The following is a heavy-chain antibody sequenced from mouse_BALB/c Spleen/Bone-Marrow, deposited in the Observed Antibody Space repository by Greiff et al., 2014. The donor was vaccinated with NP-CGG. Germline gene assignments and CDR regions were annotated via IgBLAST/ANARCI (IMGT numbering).Heavy chain of an antibody. CDR1: GYTFTTYW. J-gene: IGHJ4*01. Sequence: VQLQQSGAELAKPGASMKMSCKASGYTFTTYWMHWVKQRPGQGLEWIGYINPSTGYTAYNQKFKDKATLTADKSSNTAYMQLSSLTSEDSAVYYCARGNYEAMDYWGQGTSVTVFS. CDR2: INPSTGYT. V-gene: IGHV1-7*01. D-gene: IGHD2-1*01. CDR3: ARGNYEAMDY.